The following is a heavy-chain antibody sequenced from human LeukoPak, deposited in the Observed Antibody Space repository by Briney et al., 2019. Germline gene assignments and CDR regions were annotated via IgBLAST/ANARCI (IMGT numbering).Heavy chain of an antibody. Sequence: SETLSLTCTGSGGSISSYYWSWIRQPPGKGLEWIGYIYYSGSTNYNPSLKSRVTISVDTSKNQFSLKLSSVTAADTAVYYCAASESTIVYYFDYWGQGTLVTVSS. D-gene: IGHD2-2*01. J-gene: IGHJ4*02. CDR2: IYYSGST. CDR3: AASESTIVYYFDY. V-gene: IGHV4-59*01. CDR1: GGSISSYY.